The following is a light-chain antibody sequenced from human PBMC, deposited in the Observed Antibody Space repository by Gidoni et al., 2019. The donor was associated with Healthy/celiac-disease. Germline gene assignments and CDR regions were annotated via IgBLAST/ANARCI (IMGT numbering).Light chain of an antibody. CDR3: QQYNNWPLT. V-gene: IGKV3-15*01. CDR2: GAS. J-gene: IGKJ3*01. CDR1: RSVSSN. Sequence: EIVMTQSPATLSVSPGERATLSCSASRSVSSNLAWYQQKPGQAPRLLIYGASTRATGIPARFSGSGSGTEFTLTISSLQSEDFAVYYCQQYNNWPLTFGPGTKVDIK.